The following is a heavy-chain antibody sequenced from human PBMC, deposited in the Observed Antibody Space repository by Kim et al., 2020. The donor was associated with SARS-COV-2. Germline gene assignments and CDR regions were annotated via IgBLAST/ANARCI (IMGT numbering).Heavy chain of an antibody. D-gene: IGHD3-3*01. Sequence: GRFTISRDNAKNTLYLQMNSLRAEDTAVYYCARGKAGPYYDFWRGYGMDVWGQGTTVTVSS. V-gene: IGHV3-74*01. J-gene: IGHJ6*02. CDR3: ARGKAGPYYDFWRGYGMDV.